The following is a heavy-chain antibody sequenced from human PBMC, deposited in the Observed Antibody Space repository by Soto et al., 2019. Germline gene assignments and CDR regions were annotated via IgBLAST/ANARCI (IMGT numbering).Heavy chain of an antibody. Sequence: GGSLRLSCAASGFTFSSYGMHWVRQAPGKGLEWVAVIWYDGSNKYYADSVKGRFTISRDNSKNTLYLQMNSLRAEDTAVYYCARGYSSGWHYYYGMDVWGQGTTVTVSS. D-gene: IGHD6-19*01. J-gene: IGHJ6*02. V-gene: IGHV3-33*01. CDR1: GFTFSSYG. CDR2: IWYDGSNK. CDR3: ARGYSSGWHYYYGMDV.